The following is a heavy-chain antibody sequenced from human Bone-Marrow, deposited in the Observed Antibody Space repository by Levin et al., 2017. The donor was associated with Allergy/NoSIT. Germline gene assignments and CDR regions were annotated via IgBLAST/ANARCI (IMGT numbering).Heavy chain of an antibody. CDR1: GGSISNSY. V-gene: IGHV4-59*01. D-gene: IGHD5-12*01. Sequence: SQTLSLTCSVSGGSISNSYWSWIRQAPGKGLEWIGYIKNCGTTKYNPSLNSRVTISADTSKNQVSLRLTSVTAADTAVYYCASLGYTISYYDYAMDVWGQGTTVTVSS. J-gene: IGHJ6*02. CDR3: ASLGYTISYYDYAMDV. CDR2: IKNCGTT.